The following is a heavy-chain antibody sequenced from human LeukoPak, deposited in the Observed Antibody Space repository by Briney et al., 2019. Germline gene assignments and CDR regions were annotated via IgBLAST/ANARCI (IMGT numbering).Heavy chain of an antibody. V-gene: IGHV1-24*01. J-gene: IGHJ4*02. Sequence: ASVKVSCKVSGYTLTELSMHWVRQAPGKGLEWMGGFDPEDGETIYAQKFQGRVTMTEDTPTDTAYMELSSLRSEDTAVYYCATAIRIAMITFGGVIVPPFDYWGQGTLVTVSS. CDR1: GYTLTELS. CDR2: FDPEDGET. CDR3: ATAIRIAMITFGGVIVPPFDY. D-gene: IGHD3-16*02.